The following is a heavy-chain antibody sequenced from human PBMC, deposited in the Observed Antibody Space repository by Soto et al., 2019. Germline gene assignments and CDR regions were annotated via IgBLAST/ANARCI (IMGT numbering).Heavy chain of an antibody. CDR2: IKSKTDGWTT. Sequence: PVGPLSLSYAAAGGTFRNAWMSWVRQAPGKGLEWVGRIKSKTDGWTTDYAAPVKGRFTISRDDSKNTLYLQMNSLKTEDTAVYYCTTVREVPAYWGQGTLV. V-gene: IGHV3-15*01. CDR1: GGTFRNAW. CDR3: TTVREVPAY. J-gene: IGHJ4*02.